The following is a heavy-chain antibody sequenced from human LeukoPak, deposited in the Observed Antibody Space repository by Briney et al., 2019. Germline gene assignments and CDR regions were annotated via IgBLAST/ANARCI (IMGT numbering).Heavy chain of an antibody. CDR2: INPNGGGT. CDR1: GYTFTSYY. Sequence: GASVKVSCKASGYTFTSYYIHWVRQAPGQGLEWMGIINPNGGGTSYAQKFQGRVTMTRDMSTSTVYMELSSLRSEDTAIYYCARSYYDSSGYKYWYFDLWGRGTLVTVSS. V-gene: IGHV1-46*01. D-gene: IGHD3-22*01. CDR3: ARSYYDSSGYKYWYFDL. J-gene: IGHJ2*01.